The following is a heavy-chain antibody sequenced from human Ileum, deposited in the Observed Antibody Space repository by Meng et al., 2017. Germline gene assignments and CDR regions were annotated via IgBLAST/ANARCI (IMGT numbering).Heavy chain of an antibody. CDR3: ATRYHDSSPFDP. V-gene: IGHV4-4*02. CDR1: GGSVGLFCSATW. Sequence: QMQLQESGPGLVKSSRTLSLTCTVSGGSVGLFCSATWWSWVRQSPGKGLEWIGEIYHSGTTTDYNPSFKSRVTISVDQSKNQFSLRLSSVTAAETAVYYCATRYHDSSPFDPWGQGTLVTVSS. J-gene: IGHJ5*02. D-gene: IGHD3-22*01. CDR2: IYHSGTT.